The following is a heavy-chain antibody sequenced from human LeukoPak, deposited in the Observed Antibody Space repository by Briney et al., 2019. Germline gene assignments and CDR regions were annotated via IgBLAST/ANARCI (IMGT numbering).Heavy chain of an antibody. D-gene: IGHD3-3*01. J-gene: IGHJ4*02. CDR3: ARSPGLYYDFWSGYPKYFDY. CDR1: GGSISSYD. CDR2: IYYSGST. V-gene: IGHV4-59*01. Sequence: SETLSLTCTVSGGSISSYDWSWIRQPPGKGLEWIGDIYYSGSTNYNPSLKSRVTISVDTSKNEFSMKLSSVTAADPAVYYCARSPGLYYDFWSGYPKYFDYWGQGTLVTVSS.